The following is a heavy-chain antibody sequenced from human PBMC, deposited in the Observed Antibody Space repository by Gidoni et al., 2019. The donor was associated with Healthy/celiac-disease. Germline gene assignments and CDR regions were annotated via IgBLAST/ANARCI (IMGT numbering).Heavy chain of an antibody. D-gene: IGHD3-10*01. Sequence: EVQLVESGGGLVQPGGSLRLSCAASGFAFSDYWMNWVRQAPGKGVEWVAKIKQDGSEKYSVDSVKGRFTISRDNAQNSLYLQMNSLRAEDTAVYYCARDRRYYGLEHHSFDIWGQGTMVTVSS. CDR1: GFAFSDYW. J-gene: IGHJ3*02. CDR2: IKQDGSEK. V-gene: IGHV3-7*04. CDR3: ARDRRYYGLEHHSFDI.